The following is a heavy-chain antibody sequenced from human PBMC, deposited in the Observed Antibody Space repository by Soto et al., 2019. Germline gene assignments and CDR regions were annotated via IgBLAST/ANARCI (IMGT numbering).Heavy chain of an antibody. J-gene: IGHJ5*02. Sequence: PGESLKISCKGSGYSFTSYWIGWVRQMPGKGLEWMGIIYPGDSDTRYSPSFQGQVTISADKSISTAYLQWSSLKASDTAMYYCARRTSGWQLNNWFDPWGQGTLVTGSS. CDR3: ARRTSGWQLNNWFDP. D-gene: IGHD6-19*01. CDR2: IYPGDSDT. CDR1: GYSFTSYW. V-gene: IGHV5-51*01.